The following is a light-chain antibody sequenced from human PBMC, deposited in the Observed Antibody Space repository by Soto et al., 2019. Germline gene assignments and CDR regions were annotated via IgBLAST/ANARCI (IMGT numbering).Light chain of an antibody. CDR2: DND. J-gene: IGLJ2*01. CDR1: SSNIGKNY. CDR3: GAWDSTLKVVV. Sequence: QSVLTQPPSVSVAPGQTVSISCSGSSSNIGKNYVSWYQQLPLTAPKLLIFDNDKRPLEIADRFFASKSGTSATLGITGLQTADEADYYCGAWDSTLKVVVFGGGTKLTVL. V-gene: IGLV1-51*01.